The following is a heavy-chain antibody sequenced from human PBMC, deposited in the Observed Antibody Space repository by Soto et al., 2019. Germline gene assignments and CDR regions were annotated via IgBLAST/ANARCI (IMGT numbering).Heavy chain of an antibody. V-gene: IGHV3-21*01. J-gene: IGHJ3*02. CDR2: ISSSSSYI. CDR1: GFTFSSYS. D-gene: IGHD6-6*01. Sequence: GGSLRLSCAASGFTFSSYSMNWVRQAPGKGLEWVSSISSSSSYIYYADSVKGRFTISRDNAKNSLYLQMNSLRAEDTAVYYCARDRNSSSDAFDIWGQGTMVTVSS. CDR3: ARDRNSSSDAFDI.